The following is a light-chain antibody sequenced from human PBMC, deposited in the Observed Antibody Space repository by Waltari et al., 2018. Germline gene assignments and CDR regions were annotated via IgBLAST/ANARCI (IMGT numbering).Light chain of an antibody. CDR1: QNINTW. CDR2: KAS. V-gene: IGKV1-5*03. Sequence: DIQMTQSPSTLSASVGDRVTITCRASQNINTWLSWHQQKPGKAPKLLIYKASTLESGVPSRCSGSGSWTEYTLTISGLQPDDFATYYCLQYNGEPRTFGQGTKVEVK. CDR3: LQYNGEPRT. J-gene: IGKJ1*01.